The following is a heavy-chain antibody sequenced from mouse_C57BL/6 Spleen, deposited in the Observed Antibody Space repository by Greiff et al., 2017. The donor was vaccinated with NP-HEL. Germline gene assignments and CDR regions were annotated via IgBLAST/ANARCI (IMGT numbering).Heavy chain of an antibody. V-gene: IGHV5-16*01. CDR1: GFTFSDYY. CDR3: ARERNYGSMDY. D-gene: IGHD1-1*01. Sequence: EVKLVESEGGLVQPGSSMKLSCTASGFTFSDYYMAWVRQVPEKGLEWVANINYDGSSTYYLDSLKSRFIISRDNAKNILYLQMSSLKSEDTATYYCARERNYGSMDYWGQGTSVTVSS. CDR2: INYDGSST. J-gene: IGHJ4*01.